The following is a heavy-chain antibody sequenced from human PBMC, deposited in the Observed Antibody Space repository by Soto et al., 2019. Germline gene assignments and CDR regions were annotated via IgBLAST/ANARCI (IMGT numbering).Heavy chain of an antibody. CDR3: ARDVYYYDSSGYHNWFDP. V-gene: IGHV6-1*01. J-gene: IGHJ5*02. D-gene: IGHD3-22*01. Sequence: QVQLQQSGPGLVKPSQTLSLTCAISGDSVSSNSAAWNWIRQSPSRGLEWLGRTYYRSKWYNDYSVSVKRRITITPDTSTNQFSLPLTSLTPEDTAVYYCARDVYYYDSSGYHNWFDPWGQGTLVTVSS. CDR2: TYYRSKWYN. CDR1: GDSVSSNSAA.